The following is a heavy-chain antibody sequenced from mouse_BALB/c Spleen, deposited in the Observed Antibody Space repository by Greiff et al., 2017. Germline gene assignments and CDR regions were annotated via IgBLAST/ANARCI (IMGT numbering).Heavy chain of an antibody. CDR1: GFSLTSYG. J-gene: IGHJ4*01. CDR3: GSDGNGYYYAMAY. D-gene: IGHD2-1*01. Sequence: VQLVESGPGLVAPSQSLSITCTVSGFSLTSYGVHWVRQPPGKGLEWLGVIGAGGSTNYNSALMSRLSISKDNSTSQVFLKMHSLQTDDTAMYYCGSDGNGYYYAMAYWGQGTSVTVSA. CDR2: IGAGGST. V-gene: IGHV2-9*02.